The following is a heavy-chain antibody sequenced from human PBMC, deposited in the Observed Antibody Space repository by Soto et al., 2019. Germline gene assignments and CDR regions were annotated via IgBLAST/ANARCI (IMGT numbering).Heavy chain of an antibody. Sequence: SETLSLTCAVSGGSISSSNWWRWVRQPPGKGLEWIGEIYHSGSTNYNPSLKSRVTISVDTSKNQFSLKLSSVTAADTAVYYCARHYDTAMAYLYYYGMDVWGQGTTVTVSS. V-gene: IGHV4-4*02. J-gene: IGHJ6*02. CDR1: GGSISSSNW. D-gene: IGHD5-18*01. CDR3: ARHYDTAMAYLYYYGMDV. CDR2: IYHSGST.